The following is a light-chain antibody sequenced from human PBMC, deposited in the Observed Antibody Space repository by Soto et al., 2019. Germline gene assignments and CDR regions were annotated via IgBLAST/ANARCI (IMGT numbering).Light chain of an antibody. CDR3: QKYNSAPWT. Sequence: DIQMTQSPSSLSASVGDRVTITCRASQAISIYLAWYQHKPGTVPKLLIYAASTLHSGVPSRFSGSGSGTDFTLTISSLQPEDVATYYCQKYNSAPWTFGQGTKVDIK. CDR1: QAISIY. J-gene: IGKJ1*01. V-gene: IGKV1-27*01. CDR2: AAS.